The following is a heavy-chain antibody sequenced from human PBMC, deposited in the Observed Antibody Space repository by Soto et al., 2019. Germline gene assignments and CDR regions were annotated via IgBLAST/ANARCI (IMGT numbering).Heavy chain of an antibody. Sequence: GGSLRLSCAASGFTFSSYSMNWVRQAPGKGLEWVSSISSSSSYIYYADSVKGRFTISRDNAKNSLYLQMNSLRSEDTAVYYCATWKALARGALSPMYYYYGMDVWGKGTRVTVSS. D-gene: IGHD3-3*02. CDR2: ISSSSSYI. V-gene: IGHV3-21*01. CDR1: GFTFSSYS. J-gene: IGHJ6*04. CDR3: ATWKALARGALSPMYYYYGMDV.